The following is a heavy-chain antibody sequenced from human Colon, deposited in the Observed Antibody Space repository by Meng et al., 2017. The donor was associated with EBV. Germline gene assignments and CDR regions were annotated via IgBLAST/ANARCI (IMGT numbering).Heavy chain of an antibody. V-gene: IGHV4-31*03. CDR1: GGSVSSGGYY. J-gene: IGHJ4*02. D-gene: IGHD6-19*01. CDR3: ARVSSGWDYFDY. Sequence: QVQLQEARPGLVKPSQTLSLTCTGSGGSVSSGGYYWTWISQCPGKGLEWFGHIYYSGSTFYNPSLKRRVIISIDTSKNQFSLNLRSVTAADTAVYYCARVSSGWDYFDYWGQGTLVTVSS. CDR2: IYYSGST.